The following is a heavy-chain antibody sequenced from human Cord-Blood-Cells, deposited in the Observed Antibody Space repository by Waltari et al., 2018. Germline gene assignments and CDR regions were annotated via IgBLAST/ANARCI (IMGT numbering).Heavy chain of an antibody. Sequence: QVQLVQSGAEVKKPGSSVKVSCTASGGTFSSYAISWVRKAPGQGLEWMGGIIPILGIANYAQKFQGRVTITADKSTSTAYMELSSLRSEDTAVYYCARFGGYSGYDSGEYYFDYWGQGTLVTVSS. J-gene: IGHJ4*02. CDR3: ARFGGYSGYDSGEYYFDY. CDR1: GGTFSSYA. CDR2: IIPILGIA. D-gene: IGHD5-12*01. V-gene: IGHV1-69*10.